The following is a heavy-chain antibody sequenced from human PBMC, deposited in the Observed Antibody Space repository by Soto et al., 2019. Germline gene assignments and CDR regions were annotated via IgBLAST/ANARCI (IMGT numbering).Heavy chain of an antibody. CDR2: INDRGSI. J-gene: IGHJ2*01. Sequence: QVQLQQWGAGPLRPLETLSLTCGVSGGSFRGYYWAWIRQSPGKGLEWIGEINDRGSINYNPSLKCRVSISVDTSKNHYSLNLRSVTAADTAVYYCARESHDILTGPPWVWYFDLWGRGTLVTVSS. V-gene: IGHV4-34*01. D-gene: IGHD3-9*01. CDR3: ARESHDILTGPPWVWYFDL. CDR1: GGSFRGYY.